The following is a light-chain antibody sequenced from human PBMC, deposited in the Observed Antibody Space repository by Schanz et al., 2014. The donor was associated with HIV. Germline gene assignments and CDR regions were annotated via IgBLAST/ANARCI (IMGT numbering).Light chain of an antibody. CDR1: QSVSNN. CDR2: GAS. V-gene: IGKV3-15*01. CDR3: QQYNNWPPLT. J-gene: IGKJ4*01. Sequence: EIVLTQSPATLSVSPGERVTLSCRASQSVSNNLAWYQQNPGQSPRLLIFGASTRATGIPARFSGSGSGTEFTLTITSLQSEDFAVYYCQQYNNWPPLTFGGRTKVEIK.